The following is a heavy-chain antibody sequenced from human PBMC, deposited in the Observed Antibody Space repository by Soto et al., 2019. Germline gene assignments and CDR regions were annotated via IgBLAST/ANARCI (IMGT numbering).Heavy chain of an antibody. J-gene: IGHJ4*02. V-gene: IGHV2-5*02. CDR1: GFSLSTSGVG. CDR3: AHRAGLQGNGKVGCFDF. D-gene: IGHD6-19*01. CDR2: IYWDDAK. Sequence: QITLKESGPTRVKPTQTLTLTCTFSGFSLSTSGVGVGWIRQPPGKALERLALIYWDDAKRYSPSLTSRPTITKDTSKHPVVLTRTDRDPVDTSTSSCAHRAGLQGNGKVGCFDFWGQGALVTVCS.